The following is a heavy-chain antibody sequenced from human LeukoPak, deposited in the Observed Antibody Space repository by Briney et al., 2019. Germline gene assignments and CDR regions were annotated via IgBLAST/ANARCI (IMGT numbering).Heavy chain of an antibody. V-gene: IGHV1-2*02. Sequence: ASVRVSCKTSGYTFSGYYLHWVRQAPGQGPEWMGRIDPTSGGTHYAQKFQGRVTVTRDTSTSTVYTELSGLRSDDTAVYYCARVPGPYTTSRFDYWGQGTLVTVSS. CDR3: ARVPGPYTTSRFDY. D-gene: IGHD2-2*02. CDR2: IDPTSGGT. J-gene: IGHJ4*02. CDR1: GYTFSGYY.